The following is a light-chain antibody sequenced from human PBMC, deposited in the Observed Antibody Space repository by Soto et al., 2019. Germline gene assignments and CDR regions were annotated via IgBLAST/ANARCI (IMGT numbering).Light chain of an antibody. CDR3: QQYNNWTPGT. V-gene: IGKV3-15*01. J-gene: IGKJ1*01. CDR1: QSVSSN. CDR2: GAS. Sequence: EIVMTQSPATLSVSPGERATLSCRASQSVSSNLAWYQQKPGQAPRLLIYGASTRATGIPARFSGSGSGTEFTLTISTLKYEHSEVYYCQQYNNWTPGTFGQGTKVDIK.